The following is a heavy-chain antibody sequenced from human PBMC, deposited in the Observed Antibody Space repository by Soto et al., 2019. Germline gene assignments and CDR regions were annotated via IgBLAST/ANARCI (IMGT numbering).Heavy chain of an antibody. D-gene: IGHD4-17*01. CDR2: IYHRGST. Sequence: SETLCLTWAVSGGSISSSNWWNRVSQPPGKGLEWIGEIYHRGSTNYNPSLKSRVTISVDKSKNQFSLKLSSVTAADTAVYYCARGVGYSDYYFGYCGLGTLVTVSS. J-gene: IGHJ4*02. CDR3: ARGVGYSDYYFGY. V-gene: IGHV4-4*02. CDR1: GGSISSSNW.